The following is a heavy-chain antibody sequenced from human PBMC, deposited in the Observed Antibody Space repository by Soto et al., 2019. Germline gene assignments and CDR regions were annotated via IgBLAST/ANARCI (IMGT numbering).Heavy chain of an antibody. CDR3: AKVFTGPYRSGWQLHFDY. V-gene: IGHV3-30*18. D-gene: IGHD6-19*01. CDR1: GFIFRSYG. J-gene: IGHJ4*02. Sequence: QVQLVESGGGVVQPGRSLRLSCAASGFIFRSYGMHWVRQAPGKGLEWVAVISDDGSDKYAADSVKGRFTISRDNSKNTLYLQMNSLRAEDTAVYYCAKVFTGPYRSGWQLHFDYWGQGTLVTVSS. CDR2: ISDDGSDK.